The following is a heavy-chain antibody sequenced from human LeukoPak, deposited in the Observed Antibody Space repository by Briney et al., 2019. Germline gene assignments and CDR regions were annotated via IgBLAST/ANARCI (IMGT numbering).Heavy chain of an antibody. J-gene: IGHJ4*02. CDR3: ARGSDIVVVVAASPPDY. D-gene: IGHD2-15*01. CDR1: GYTITGYY. V-gene: IGHV1-2*04. CDR2: INPNSGGT. Sequence: ASVKVSCKASGYTITGYYMHWVRQAPGQGLEWMGWINPNSGGTNYAQKFQGWVTMTRDTSISTAYMELSRLRSDDTAVYYCARGSDIVVVVAASPPDYWGQGTLVTVSS.